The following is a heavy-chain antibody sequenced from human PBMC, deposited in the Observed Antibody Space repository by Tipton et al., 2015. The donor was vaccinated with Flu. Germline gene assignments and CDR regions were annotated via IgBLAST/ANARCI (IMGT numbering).Heavy chain of an antibody. D-gene: IGHD2-21*02. V-gene: IGHV1-18*01. J-gene: IGHJ4*02. Sequence: QVQLVQSGAEVKRPGASVKVSCKASGYTFTSYGISWVRQAPGQGLEWMGWIGAYNGNTNYAQKLQGRVTMTTDTSTSTAYMELRSLRSDDTAVYYCARDRGVVVTAASFDYWGQGTLVTVSS. CDR3: ARDRGVVVTAASFDY. CDR1: GYTFTSYG. CDR2: IGAYNGNT.